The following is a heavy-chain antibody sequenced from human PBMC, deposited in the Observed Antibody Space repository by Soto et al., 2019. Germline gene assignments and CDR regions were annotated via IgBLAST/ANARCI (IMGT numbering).Heavy chain of an antibody. V-gene: IGHV3-13*01. CDR1: GFTFSTYD. D-gene: IGHD6-6*01. CDR3: ARGRSNEYESSPPLKFDP. CDR2: IGTIRDT. J-gene: IGHJ5*02. Sequence: GGSLRLSCAASGFTFSTYDMHWVRQSTGKGLEWVSAIGTIRDTYYLKSVKGRFTISRENAKNSVYLQMNSLREGDTAVYYCARGRSNEYESSPPLKFDPWGRGSLVTVSS.